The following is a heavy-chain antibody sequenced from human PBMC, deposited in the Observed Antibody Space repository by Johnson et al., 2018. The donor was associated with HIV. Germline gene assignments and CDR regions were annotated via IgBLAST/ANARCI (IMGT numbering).Heavy chain of an antibody. V-gene: IGHV3-48*04. Sequence: VQLVESGGGVVQPGRSLRLSCAASGFTFSSYGMHWVRQAPGKGLEWVSGISWNSGTIYYADSVKGRFTISRDNAKNSLYLQMNSLKTEDTAVYYCSSHYDSSSYYSVSFDVWGQGTMATVSS. CDR2: ISWNSGTI. D-gene: IGHD3-22*01. CDR3: SSHYDSSSYYSVSFDV. CDR1: GFTFSSYG. J-gene: IGHJ3*01.